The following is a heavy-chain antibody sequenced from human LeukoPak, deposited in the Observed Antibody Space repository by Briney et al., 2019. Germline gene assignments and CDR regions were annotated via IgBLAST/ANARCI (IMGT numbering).Heavy chain of an antibody. CDR1: GGTFSSYA. CDR3: ARVSADIVVVPAARHDAFDI. J-gene: IGHJ3*02. CDR2: IIPILGIA. Sequence: SVKVSCNASGGTFSSYAISWVRQAPGQGLEWMGRIIPILGIANYAQKFQGRVTITADKSTSTAYMELSSLRSEDTAVYYCARVSADIVVVPAARHDAFDIWGQGTMVTVSS. D-gene: IGHD2-2*01. V-gene: IGHV1-69*04.